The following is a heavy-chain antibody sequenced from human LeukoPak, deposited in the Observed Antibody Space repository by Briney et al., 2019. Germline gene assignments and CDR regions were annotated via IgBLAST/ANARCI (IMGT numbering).Heavy chain of an antibody. D-gene: IGHD3-10*01. V-gene: IGHV1-3*01. CDR1: GYTFTSYA. CDR2: INAGNGNT. J-gene: IGHJ2*01. CDR3: ARVRGYSGSGTFWYFDL. Sequence: GASVKVSCKASGYTFTSYAMHWVRQAPGQRLEWMGWINAGNGNTKYSQEFQGRVTISRDNAKNSLSLQMNSLRVEDTAIYYCARVRGYSGSGTFWYFDLWGRGTLVTVSS.